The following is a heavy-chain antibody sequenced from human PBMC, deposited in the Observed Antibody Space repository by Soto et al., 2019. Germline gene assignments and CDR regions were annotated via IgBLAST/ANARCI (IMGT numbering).Heavy chain of an antibody. CDR2: ISSSSSTI. V-gene: IGHV3-48*01. CDR1: GFTFSSYS. Sequence: PGGSLRLSCAASGFTFSSYSMNWVRQAPGKGLEWVSYISSSSSTIYYADSVKGRFTISRDNAKNSLYLQMNSLRAEDTAAFYCASSLIYYYDSSGYYYFDYWGQGTLVTVSS. D-gene: IGHD3-22*01. J-gene: IGHJ4*02. CDR3: ASSLIYYYDSSGYYYFDY.